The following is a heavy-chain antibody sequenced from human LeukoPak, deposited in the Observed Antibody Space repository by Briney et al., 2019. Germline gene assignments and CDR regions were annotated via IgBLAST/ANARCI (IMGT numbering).Heavy chain of an antibody. V-gene: IGHV6-1*01. D-gene: IGHD5-18*01. CDR3: ARERRGLPFDY. Sequence: LEWLGRTYYRSKWYNDYAVSVKSRITINPDTSKNQFSLQLNSVTPEDTAVYYCARERRGLPFDYWGQGTLVTVSS. J-gene: IGHJ4*02. CDR2: TYYRSKWYN.